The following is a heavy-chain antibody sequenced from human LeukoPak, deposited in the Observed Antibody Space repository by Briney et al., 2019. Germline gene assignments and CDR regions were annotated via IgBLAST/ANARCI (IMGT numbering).Heavy chain of an antibody. V-gene: IGHV4-59*01. J-gene: IGHJ4*02. CDR2: IYYSGST. CDR1: GGSISSYY. CDR3: ARGDGYYFDY. Sequence: SETLSLTCTVSGGSISSYYWSWIRQPPGKGLEWIGYIYYSGSTNYNPSLKSRVTISVDTSKNQFSLKLSSVTAADTAVCYCARGDGYYFDYWGQGTLVTVSS. D-gene: IGHD5-24*01.